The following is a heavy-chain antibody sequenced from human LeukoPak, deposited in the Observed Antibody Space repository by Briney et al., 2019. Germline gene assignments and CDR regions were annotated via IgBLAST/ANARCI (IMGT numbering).Heavy chain of an antibody. D-gene: IGHD5-18*01. CDR2: IIPIFGTA. J-gene: IGHJ3*02. Sequence: SVKVSCKASGGTFSSYAISWVRQAPGQGLKWMGGIIPIFGTANYAQKFQGRVTITADESTSTAYMELSSLRSEDTAVYYCARVAHLIQLHDAFDIWGQGTMVTVSS. V-gene: IGHV1-69*13. CDR3: ARVAHLIQLHDAFDI. CDR1: GGTFSSYA.